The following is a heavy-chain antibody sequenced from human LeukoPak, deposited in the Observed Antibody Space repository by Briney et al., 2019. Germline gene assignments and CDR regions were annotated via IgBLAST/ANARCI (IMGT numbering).Heavy chain of an antibody. CDR3: ARSAIDV. J-gene: IGHJ6*03. Sequence: SETLSLTCTVSGVSISSYYWTWIRQSAGKGLEWIGRVHVSEPTNYNPSLKSRVTLSIDPSENQFSLKLRSVTAADTAVYYCARSAIDVWGKGTTVTVSS. CDR1: GVSISSYY. CDR2: VHVSEPT. V-gene: IGHV4-4*07.